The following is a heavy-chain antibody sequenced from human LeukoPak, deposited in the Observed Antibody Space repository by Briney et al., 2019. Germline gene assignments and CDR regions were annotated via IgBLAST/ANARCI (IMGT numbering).Heavy chain of an antibody. J-gene: IGHJ5*02. Sequence: GASVKVSCKASGYTFTSYGISWVRQAPGQGLEWMGWISAYNGNTNYAQKLQSRVTMTTDTSTSTAYMELRSLRSDDTAVYYRARTAMVKGAWFDPWGQGTLVTVSS. CDR1: GYTFTSYG. V-gene: IGHV1-18*01. CDR3: ARTAMVKGAWFDP. D-gene: IGHD5-18*01. CDR2: ISAYNGNT.